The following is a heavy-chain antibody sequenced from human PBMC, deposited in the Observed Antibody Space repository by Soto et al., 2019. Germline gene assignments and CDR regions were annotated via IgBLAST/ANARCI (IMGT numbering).Heavy chain of an antibody. J-gene: IGHJ6*03. Sequence: GESLKISCKGSGYSFTSYWIGWVRQMPGKGLEWMGIIYPGDSDTRYSPSFQGQVTISADKSISTAYLQWSSLKASDTAMYYCARHLIAAAGTPYYYYYMDVWGKGTTVTVSS. V-gene: IGHV5-51*01. D-gene: IGHD6-13*01. CDR3: ARHLIAAAGTPYYYYYMDV. CDR2: IYPGDSDT. CDR1: GYSFTSYW.